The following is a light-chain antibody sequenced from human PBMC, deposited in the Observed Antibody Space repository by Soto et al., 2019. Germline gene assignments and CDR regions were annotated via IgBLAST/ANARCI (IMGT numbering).Light chain of an antibody. CDR1: QSVNNNY. Sequence: EIVLTQSRGTLSLSPGERAAVSCRASQSVNNNYVAWYQQKPGQAPRLLIFRASNKATGIPDRFSGSGSGTDFTLTISRLEPEDFAVYYCQQYGSSPRTFGQGTKVVIK. CDR2: RAS. V-gene: IGKV3-20*01. J-gene: IGKJ1*01. CDR3: QQYGSSPRT.